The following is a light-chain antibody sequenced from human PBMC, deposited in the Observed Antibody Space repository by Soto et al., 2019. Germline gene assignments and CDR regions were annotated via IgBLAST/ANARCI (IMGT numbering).Light chain of an antibody. CDR3: QQYNYWRT. V-gene: IGKV3-15*01. Sequence: EIVVTPSASTLSVSPGDRATISCRASQSVSSNLAWYQQKPGQAPRLLIYGASTRTTGIPARCSGSGSGTEFTLTISSLQSEDFAVYYCQQYNYWRTFGQGTKVDI. J-gene: IGKJ1*01. CDR1: QSVSSN. CDR2: GAS.